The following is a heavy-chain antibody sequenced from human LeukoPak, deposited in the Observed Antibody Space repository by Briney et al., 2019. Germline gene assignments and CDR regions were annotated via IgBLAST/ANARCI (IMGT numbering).Heavy chain of an antibody. V-gene: IGHV4-59*01. D-gene: IGHD2-2*01. CDR3: ARQYCSSTNCYYFDY. J-gene: IGHJ4*02. CDR2: IYYSGST. Sequence: SETLSLTCTVSDGSISSYFWSWIRQPPGKGLEWIGYIYYSGSTNYNPSLKSRVTISVDTSKNQFSLTLSSVTAADTAVYYCARQYCSSTNCYYFDYWGQGTLVTVSS. CDR1: DGSISSYF.